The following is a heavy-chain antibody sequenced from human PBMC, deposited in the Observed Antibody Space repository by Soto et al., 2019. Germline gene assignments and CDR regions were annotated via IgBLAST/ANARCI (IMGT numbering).Heavy chain of an antibody. D-gene: IGHD6-13*01. CDR3: ARGVPIAAAGQINY. Sequence: QVQLQQWGAGLLKPSETLSLTCAVYGGSFSGYYWSWIRQPPGKGLEWIGEINHSGSTNFNPSLKSRVTISVDTSKIQFSLKLSSVTAAYKAVYYCARGVPIAAAGQINYWGQGTLVTVSS. CDR2: INHSGST. CDR1: GGSFSGYY. J-gene: IGHJ4*02. V-gene: IGHV4-34*01.